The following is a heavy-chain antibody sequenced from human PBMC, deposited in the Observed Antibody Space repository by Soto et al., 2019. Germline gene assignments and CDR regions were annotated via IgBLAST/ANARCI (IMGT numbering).Heavy chain of an antibody. V-gene: IGHV4-31*03. CDR1: VGSISSGGYY. J-gene: IGHJ5*02. CDR3: ARSVFP. CDR2: IYYSGST. Sequence: QVQLQESGPGLLKPSKTLSLPSTVSVGSISSGGYYGNWIRHPPGKGQGWIGYIYYSGSTYYNPSLKSRVSMSVDTSKNQFSLKLSSVTAAATAVYYCARSVFPWGQGTLVTVSS.